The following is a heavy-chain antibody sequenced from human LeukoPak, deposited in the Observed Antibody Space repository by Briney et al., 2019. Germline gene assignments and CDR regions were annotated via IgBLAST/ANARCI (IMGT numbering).Heavy chain of an antibody. CDR2: VDYSGST. Sequence: SETLSLTCTVSGGSVSGGSYYWSLIRQPPGKGLEWIGYVDYSGSTNYNPSLKSRVTISVDTSKNQFSLKLSSVTAADTAVYYCASGASLGGYYYGMDVWGQGTTVTVSS. J-gene: IGHJ6*02. V-gene: IGHV4-61*01. CDR1: GGSVSGGSYY. D-gene: IGHD3-16*01. CDR3: ASGASLGGYYYGMDV.